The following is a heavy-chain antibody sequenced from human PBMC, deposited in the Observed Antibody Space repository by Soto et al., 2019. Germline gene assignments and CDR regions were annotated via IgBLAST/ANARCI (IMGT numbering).Heavy chain of an antibody. CDR1: GYTFTSYG. J-gene: IGHJ3*02. V-gene: IGHV1-18*01. CDR2: ISAYNGNT. D-gene: IGHD3-9*01. CDR3: ARDAILRYFDWFLEGDGFDI. Sequence: GASVKVSCKASGYTFTSYGISWVRQAPGQGLEWMGWISAYNGNTNYAQKLQGRVTMTTDTSTSTAYMELRSLRSDDTAVYYCARDAILRYFDWFLEGDGFDIWGQGTMVTVSS.